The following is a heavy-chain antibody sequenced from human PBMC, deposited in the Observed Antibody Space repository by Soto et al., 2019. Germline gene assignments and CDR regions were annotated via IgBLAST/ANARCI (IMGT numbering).Heavy chain of an antibody. V-gene: IGHV3-48*02. J-gene: IGHJ4*02. CDR2: ISSNSRTI. CDR1: GTTFTSYS. Sequence: GGSLRLSCAASGTTFTSYSMNWVRQAPGKGLEWVSYISSNSRTIYYADSVKGRFTISRDNAKNSLYLQMNSLRDVDTAVYYCAGTYYYDSGGYYFYFDDWGQGTLVTVSS. D-gene: IGHD3-22*01. CDR3: AGTYYYDSGGYYFYFDD.